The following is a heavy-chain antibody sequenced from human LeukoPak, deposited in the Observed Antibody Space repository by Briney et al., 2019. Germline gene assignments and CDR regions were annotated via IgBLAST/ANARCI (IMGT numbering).Heavy chain of an antibody. CDR1: GFTFMSYW. D-gene: IGHD3-22*01. CDR3: ARPGYYDTSRYWHDC. Sequence: QAGGSLRLSCAASGFTFMSYWMSWLRQAPGKGLEWVANIKGDGSEKYYVDSVKGRFTISIDNAKSSLYLQMNSLRAEDTAVYYCARPGYYDTSRYWHDCWGQGTLVTVSS. V-gene: IGHV3-7*01. J-gene: IGHJ4*02. CDR2: IKGDGSEK.